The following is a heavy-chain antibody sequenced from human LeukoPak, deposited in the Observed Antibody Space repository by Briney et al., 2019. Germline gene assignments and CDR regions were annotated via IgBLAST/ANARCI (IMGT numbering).Heavy chain of an antibody. D-gene: IGHD2-2*01. CDR1: GGSFSGYY. CDR2: INHSGST. Sequence: TSSETPSLTCAVYGGSFSGYYWSWIRQPPGKGLEWIGEINHSGSTNYNPSLKSRVTISVDTSKNQFSLKLSSVTAADTAVYYCARAAYGDIVVVPAAMSNNWFDPWGQGTLVTVSS. J-gene: IGHJ5*02. V-gene: IGHV4-34*01. CDR3: ARAAYGDIVVVPAAMSNNWFDP.